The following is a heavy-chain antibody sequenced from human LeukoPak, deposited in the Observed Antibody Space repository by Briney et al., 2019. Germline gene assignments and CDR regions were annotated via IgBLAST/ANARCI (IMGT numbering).Heavy chain of an antibody. J-gene: IGHJ4*02. CDR1: GLTFSSYA. Sequence: GRSLRLSCAASGLTFSSYAMHSVRQAPGKGLEWVAGISYDGNNKYYADSVKGRFTISRDNSKNTLYLQMNSLKTEDTAVFYCARGPTTVVAPGFDYWGQGTLVTVSS. CDR2: ISYDGNNK. V-gene: IGHV3-30-3*01. D-gene: IGHD4-23*01. CDR3: ARGPTTVVAPGFDY.